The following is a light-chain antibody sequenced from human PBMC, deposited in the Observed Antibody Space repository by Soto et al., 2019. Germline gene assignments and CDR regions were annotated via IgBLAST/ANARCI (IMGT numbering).Light chain of an antibody. CDR2: GAS. J-gene: IGKJ1*01. Sequence: EIVMTQSPATLSVSPGERATLSCRASQSVSSNLAWYQQKPGQAPRLLIYGASTRATGIPARFSGSGSGTEFTLTISSLQSEYFALYYCQQYKNWPPVTFGQGTKVEIK. CDR3: QQYKNWPPVT. V-gene: IGKV3-15*01. CDR1: QSVSSN.